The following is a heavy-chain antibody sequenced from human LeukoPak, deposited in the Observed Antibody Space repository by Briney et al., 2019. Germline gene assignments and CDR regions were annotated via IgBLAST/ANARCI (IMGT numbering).Heavy chain of an antibody. CDR1: GFTFSSYG. Sequence: PGGSLRLSCAASGFTFSSYGMHWVRQASGKGLEWVGRIRSKANSYATAYAASVKGRFTISRDDSKNTAYLQMNSLKTEDTAVYYCTSSYSSGWPWGQGTLVTVSS. J-gene: IGHJ5*02. CDR2: IRSKANSYAT. D-gene: IGHD6-19*01. V-gene: IGHV3-73*01. CDR3: TSSYSSGWP.